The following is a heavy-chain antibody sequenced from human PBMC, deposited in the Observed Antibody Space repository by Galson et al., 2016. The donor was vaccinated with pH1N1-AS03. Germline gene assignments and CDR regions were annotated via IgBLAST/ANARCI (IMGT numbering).Heavy chain of an antibody. D-gene: IGHD3-9*01. CDR3: ARPSTDWLGRPHYFDH. J-gene: IGHJ4*02. Sequence: SVKVSCKASDDTFNSHGISWVRQAPGQGLEWMGWISANNGDTNYAQKFQGRVTMTTDTSTSTTYMELRSLRSDDTAVYYCARPSTDWLGRPHYFDHWGPGTFVVVSS. CDR2: ISANNGDT. CDR1: DDTFNSHG. V-gene: IGHV1-18*01.